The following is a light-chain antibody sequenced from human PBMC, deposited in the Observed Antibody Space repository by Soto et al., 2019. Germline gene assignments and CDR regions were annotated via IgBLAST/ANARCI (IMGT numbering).Light chain of an antibody. CDR3: AAWDDSLSGPV. CDR2: RNN. CDR1: SSNIGSNY. V-gene: IGLV1-47*01. Sequence: QSVLTQPPSASGTPGQRVTISCSGSSSNIGSNYVYWYQQLPGTAPKLLIYRNNQRPSGVPDRFSDSKSGTSASLAISGLRSEDDADYYCAAWDDSLSGPVFGGGTKVPVL. J-gene: IGLJ2*01.